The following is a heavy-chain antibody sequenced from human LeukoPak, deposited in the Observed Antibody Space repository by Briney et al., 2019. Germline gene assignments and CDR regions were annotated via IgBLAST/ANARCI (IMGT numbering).Heavy chain of an antibody. Sequence: PSQTLSLTCTVSGGSINSGDYYWRWIRQPPGKGLEWIGYIYSSGSTYYNPSPKSRLTMSLDTSKSQSSLRVSSVTAADTAVYHCARSNWKYYFDFWGQGTLVTVSS. CDR1: GGSINSGDYY. CDR3: ARSNWKYYFDF. J-gene: IGHJ4*02. D-gene: IGHD1-1*01. V-gene: IGHV4-30-4*08. CDR2: IYSSGST.